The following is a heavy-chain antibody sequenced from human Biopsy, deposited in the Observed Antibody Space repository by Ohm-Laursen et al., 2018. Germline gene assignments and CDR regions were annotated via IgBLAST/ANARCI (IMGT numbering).Heavy chain of an antibody. D-gene: IGHD3-22*01. CDR3: GRREVVITHDAFDT. CDR2: IYFTGRT. Sequence: SETLSLTCTVSGGPIDSYYWSWIRQPPGKALEWIGYIYFTGRTSYNPSLKSQVTILVDTSKNHFSLKLNSVTAADTAVYYCGRREVVITHDAFDTWGQGTMVTVSS. J-gene: IGHJ3*02. CDR1: GGPIDSYY. V-gene: IGHV4-59*08.